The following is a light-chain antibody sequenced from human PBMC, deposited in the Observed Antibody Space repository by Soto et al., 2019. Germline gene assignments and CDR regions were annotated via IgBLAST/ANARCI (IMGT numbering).Light chain of an antibody. CDR2: LNSDGSH. J-gene: IGLJ3*02. CDR3: QTWVTGIGV. CDR1: SGHNNYA. Sequence: QPVLTQSPSASASLGASVKLTCTLSSGHNNYAVAWHQQRPEKGPRYLMKLNSDGSHSKGDGIPDRFSGSSSGAERYLTISSLQSEDEADYYCQTWVTGIGVFGGGTKLTVL. V-gene: IGLV4-69*01.